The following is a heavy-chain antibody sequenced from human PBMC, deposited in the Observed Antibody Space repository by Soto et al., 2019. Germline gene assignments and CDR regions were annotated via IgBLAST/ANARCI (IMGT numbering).Heavy chain of an antibody. CDR3: ARDTKRSAAAGSFDY. D-gene: IGHD6-13*01. V-gene: IGHV6-1*01. J-gene: IGHJ4*02. CDR2: TYYRSKWYN. CDR1: VDSVSSNSAA. Sequence: QSQTLSLTCAISVDSVSSNSAAWNWIRQSPSRGLEWLGRTYYRSKWYNDYAVSVKSRITINPDTSKNQFSLQLNSVTPEDTAVYYCARDTKRSAAAGSFDYWGQGTLVTVSS.